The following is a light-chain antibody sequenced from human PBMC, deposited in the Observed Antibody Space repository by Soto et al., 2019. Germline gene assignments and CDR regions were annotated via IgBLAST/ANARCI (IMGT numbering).Light chain of an antibody. J-gene: IGLJ1*01. CDR2: DVS. CDR1: SSDVGGYNY. Sequence: QSVLTQPASVSGSPGQSITISCTGNSSDVGGYNYVSWYQQHPGKAPKLMIYDVSNRPSGVFNRFSGSKSGNTASLTISGLQAEDEADYYCKSYTSSSTNVFGTGTKVTVL. CDR3: KSYTSSSTNV. V-gene: IGLV2-14*01.